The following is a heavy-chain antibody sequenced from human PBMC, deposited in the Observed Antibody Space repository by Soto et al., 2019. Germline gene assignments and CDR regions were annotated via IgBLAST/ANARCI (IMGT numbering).Heavy chain of an antibody. CDR1: GYIFTNHA. CDR2: INAGSGNT. V-gene: IGHV1-3*01. D-gene: IGHD3-10*01. Sequence: ASVKVSCKASGYIFTNHAVHWVRQAPGQRLEWMGWINAGSGNTKYSQKFQGRVTFTRDTTTSTAYMELSSLTSEDAAVYYCARVSVPGSYLRNRDYYYYGMDVWGQGTTVTVSS. CDR3: ARVSVPGSYLRNRDYYYYGMDV. J-gene: IGHJ6*01.